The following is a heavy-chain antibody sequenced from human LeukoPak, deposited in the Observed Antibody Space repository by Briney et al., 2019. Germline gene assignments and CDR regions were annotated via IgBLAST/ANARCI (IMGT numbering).Heavy chain of an antibody. CDR1: GFTLSSYA. J-gene: IGHJ5*02. D-gene: IGHD5-18*01. Sequence: PRGSLRLSCAASGFTLSSYAMSWVRQAPGKGRGWVSAISGSGGSTYYADSGKGRFTISRDNSKNTLYLQMNSLRAEDTAVYYCAKQGVQRRDTANSWLDPWGQGTLVTVSS. CDR3: AKQGVQRRDTANSWLDP. V-gene: IGHV3-23*01. CDR2: ISGSGGST.